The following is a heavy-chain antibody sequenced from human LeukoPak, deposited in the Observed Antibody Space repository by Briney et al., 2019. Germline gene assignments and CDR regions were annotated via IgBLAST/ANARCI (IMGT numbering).Heavy chain of an antibody. V-gene: IGHV4-39*01. CDR2: MYDSGSI. J-gene: IGHJ3*02. CDR3: ARNETSGYFDI. D-gene: IGHD3-22*01. Sequence: SETLSLTCTVSGGSISSSTHYRGWIRPSPGEGLEWIGSMYDSGSISYNPSLRSRVTMTVDTSKYQCSLNFNSVTAADTALYCCARNETSGYFDIWGQGTMVTVSS. CDR1: GGSISSSTHY.